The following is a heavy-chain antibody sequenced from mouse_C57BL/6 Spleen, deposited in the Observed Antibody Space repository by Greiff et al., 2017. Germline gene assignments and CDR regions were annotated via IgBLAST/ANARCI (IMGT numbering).Heavy chain of an antibody. J-gene: IGHJ4*01. Sequence: VQLQQSGAELVRPGASVKLSCKASGYTFTDYYINWVKQRPGQGLEWIARIYPGSGNTYYNEKFKGKATLTAEKSSSTAYMQLSSLTSEDSAVYFCARWLLRPYYAMGYWGQGTSVTVSS. V-gene: IGHV1-76*01. CDR1: GYTFTDYY. CDR2: IYPGSGNT. CDR3: ARWLLRPYYAMGY. D-gene: IGHD2-3*01.